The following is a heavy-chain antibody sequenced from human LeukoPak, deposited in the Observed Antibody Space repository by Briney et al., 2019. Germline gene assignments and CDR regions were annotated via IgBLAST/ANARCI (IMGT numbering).Heavy chain of an antibody. CDR2: ISSSGSTI. CDR3: ARDRLWFGELLPFDY. V-gene: IGHV3-48*03. CDR1: GFTFSSYE. Sequence: GGSLRLSCAASGFTFSSYEMNWVRQAPGKGLEWVSYISSSGSTIYYADSMKGRFTISRDNAKNSLYLQMNSLRAEDTAVYYCARDRLWFGELLPFDYWGQGTLVTVSS. J-gene: IGHJ4*02. D-gene: IGHD3-10*01.